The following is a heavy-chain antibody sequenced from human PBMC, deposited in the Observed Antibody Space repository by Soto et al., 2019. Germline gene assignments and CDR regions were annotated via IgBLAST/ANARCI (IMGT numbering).Heavy chain of an antibody. CDR2: ISSSSSTI. CDR3: ARERAVGIAVALNWFDP. CDR1: GFTFSSYS. V-gene: IGHV3-48*02. Sequence: EVQLVESGGGLVQPGGSLRLSCAASGFTFSSYSMNWVRQAPGKGLEWVSYISSSSSTIYYADSVKGRFTISRDNAKNSLYLQMNCLRDEDTAVCYCARERAVGIAVALNWFDPWGQGTLVTVSS. D-gene: IGHD6-19*01. J-gene: IGHJ5*02.